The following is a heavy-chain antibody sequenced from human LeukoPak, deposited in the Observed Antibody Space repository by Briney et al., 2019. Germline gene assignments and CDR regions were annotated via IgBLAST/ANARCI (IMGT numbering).Heavy chain of an antibody. Sequence: GGSLRLSCAASGFTFSDYYMSWIRQAPGKGLEWVSYISSSSSYTNYADSVKGRFTISRDNAKNSLYLQMNSLRAEDTAVYYCASVAGEFDYWGQRTLVTVSS. D-gene: IGHD1-26*01. CDR2: ISSSSSYT. CDR3: ASVAGEFDY. J-gene: IGHJ4*02. V-gene: IGHV3-11*06. CDR1: GFTFSDYY.